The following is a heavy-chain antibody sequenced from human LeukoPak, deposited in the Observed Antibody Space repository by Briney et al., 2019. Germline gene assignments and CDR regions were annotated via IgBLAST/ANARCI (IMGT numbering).Heavy chain of an antibody. CDR3: AKDSRVVRYFDWLSSVDYFDY. CDR2: ISGSGGST. J-gene: IGHJ4*02. D-gene: IGHD3-9*01. CDR1: GFTFSSYA. V-gene: IGHV3-23*01. Sequence: SGGSLRLSCAASGFTFSSYAMSWVRQAPGKGLEWVSAISGSGGSTYYADSVEGRFTISRDNSKNTLYLQMNSLRAEDTAVYYCAKDSRVVRYFDWLSSVDYFDYWGQGTLVTVSS.